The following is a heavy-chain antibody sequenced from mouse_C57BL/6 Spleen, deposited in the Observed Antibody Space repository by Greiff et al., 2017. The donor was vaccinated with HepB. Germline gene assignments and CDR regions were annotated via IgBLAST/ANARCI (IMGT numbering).Heavy chain of an antibody. CDR3: ARFYDSYYVDYYAMDY. D-gene: IGHD2-3*01. CDR2: IHPNSGST. J-gene: IGHJ4*01. V-gene: IGHV1-64*01. CDR1: GYTFTSYW. Sequence: QVQLQQPGAELVKPGASVKLSCKASGYTFTSYWMHWVKQRPGQGLEWIGMIHPNSGSTNYNEKFKSKATLTVDKSSSTAYMQLSSLTSEDSAVYYCARFYDSYYVDYYAMDYWGQGTSVTVSS.